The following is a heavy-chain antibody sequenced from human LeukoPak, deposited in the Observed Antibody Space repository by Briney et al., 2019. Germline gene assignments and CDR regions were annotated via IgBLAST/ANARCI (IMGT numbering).Heavy chain of an antibody. D-gene: IGHD2-8*01. V-gene: IGHV3-48*03. CDR1: GFTFSSYE. J-gene: IGHJ6*03. CDR3: ARYATTLYYYYYMDV. Sequence: GGSLRLSCAASGFTFSSYEMNWVRQAPGKGLEWVSYISSSGSTIYYADSVKGRFTISRDNAKNSLYLQMNSLRAEDTAVYYCARYATTLYYYYYMDVWGKGTTVTVSS. CDR2: ISSSGSTI.